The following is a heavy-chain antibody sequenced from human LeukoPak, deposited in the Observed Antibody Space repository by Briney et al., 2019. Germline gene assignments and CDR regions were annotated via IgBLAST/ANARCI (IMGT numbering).Heavy chain of an antibody. CDR2: ISAYNGNT. CDR3: ARVYAAVDWFDP. D-gene: IGHD3-16*01. CDR1: GDTFTSYG. V-gene: IGHV1-18*01. J-gene: IGHJ5*02. Sequence: GASLKVSCKASGDTFTSYGISWVRHAPGQGLGWMGWISAYNGNTNNAQKLQGRVTMTTDTSTSTAYMPLRSLRSDDPAVYYCARVYAAVDWFDPWGQGTLVTVSS.